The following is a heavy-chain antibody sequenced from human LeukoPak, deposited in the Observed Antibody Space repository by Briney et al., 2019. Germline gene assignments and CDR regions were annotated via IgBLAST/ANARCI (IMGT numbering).Heavy chain of an antibody. J-gene: IGHJ4*02. V-gene: IGHV3-53*01. CDR1: GFTVSGNY. CDR3: ARGPPACSTNCYGYLDY. D-gene: IGHD2-2*01. CDR2: IYSGGDI. Sequence: PGGSLRLSCAASGFTVSGNYMSWVRQAPGKGLEWISLIYSGGDIYYPGSVRGRFTISRDNSKNTLYLQMNSLRAEDTAVYYCARGPPACSTNCYGYLDYWGQGTLVTVSS.